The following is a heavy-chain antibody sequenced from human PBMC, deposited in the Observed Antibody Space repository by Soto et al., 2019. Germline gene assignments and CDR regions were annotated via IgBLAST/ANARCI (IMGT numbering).Heavy chain of an antibody. CDR2: IWYDGSNK. V-gene: IGHV3-33*01. Sequence: GGSLRLSCAASGFTFSSYGMHWVRQAPGKGLEWVAVIWYDGSNKYYADSVKGRFTISRDNSKNTLYLQMNSLRAEDTAVYYCARKSGINDLVWLYYMDVWGKGTTVTVSS. CDR1: GFTFSSYG. CDR3: ARKSGINDLVWLYYMDV. D-gene: IGHD3-3*01. J-gene: IGHJ6*03.